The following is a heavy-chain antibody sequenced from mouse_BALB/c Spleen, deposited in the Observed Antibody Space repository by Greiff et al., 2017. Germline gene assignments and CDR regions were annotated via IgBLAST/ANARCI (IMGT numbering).Heavy chain of an antibody. CDR2: IYPGNGDT. J-gene: IGHJ2*01. CDR1: GYTFTSYN. D-gene: IGHD2-1*01. V-gene: IGHV1-12*01. Sequence: LQQPGAELVKPGASVKMSCKASGYTFTSYNMHWVKQTPGQGLEWIGAIYPGNGDTSYNQKFKGKATLTADKSSSTAYMQLSSLTSEDSAVYYCARFGNLFDYWGQGTTLTVSS. CDR3: ARFGNLFDY.